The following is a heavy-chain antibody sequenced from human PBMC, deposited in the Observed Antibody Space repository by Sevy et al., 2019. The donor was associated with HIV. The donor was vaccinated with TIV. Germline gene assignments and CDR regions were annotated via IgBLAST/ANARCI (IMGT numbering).Heavy chain of an antibody. V-gene: IGHV3-9*01. Sequence: GGSLRLSCAASGFTFDDYAMHWVRQAPGKGLEWVSGISWNSGSIGYADSVKGRFTISRDNAKNSLYLQMNSLRAEDTALYHCAKDSQYYYDSSGYYDYWGQGTLVTVSS. D-gene: IGHD3-22*01. J-gene: IGHJ4*02. CDR3: AKDSQYYYDSSGYYDY. CDR1: GFTFDDYA. CDR2: ISWNSGSI.